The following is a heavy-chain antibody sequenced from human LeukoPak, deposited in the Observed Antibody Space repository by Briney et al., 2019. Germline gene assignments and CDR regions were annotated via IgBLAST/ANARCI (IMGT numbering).Heavy chain of an antibody. Sequence: PGGSLKLSCAASEFTFSNAWRRWMRQDPRKGLEWVGGVRSKPDGGTTEYAALVKGRLNISRDESQHTLYLQMNSLENGKTAVYYCTTGVIDYVWGSYRFRDYWGQGTLVTVSS. CDR3: TTGVIDYVWGSYRFRDY. D-gene: IGHD3-16*02. J-gene: IGHJ4*02. V-gene: IGHV3-15*01. CDR2: VRSKPDGGTT. CDR1: EFTFSNAW.